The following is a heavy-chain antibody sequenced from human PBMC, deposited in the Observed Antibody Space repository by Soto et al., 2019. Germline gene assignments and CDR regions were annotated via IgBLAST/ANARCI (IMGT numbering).Heavy chain of an antibody. CDR3: AREAGVYGSGSYGMDV. CDR2: ISYDGSDK. J-gene: IGHJ6*02. Sequence: QVQLVESGGGVVQPGRSLRLSCAASGFTFSSYSMHWVRQAPGKGLEWVAVISYDGSDKYYADSVKGRFTSSRDNSKNTLYLQMNSLRAEDTAVYYCAREAGVYGSGSYGMDVWGQGTTVTVSS. D-gene: IGHD3-10*01. V-gene: IGHV3-30-3*01. CDR1: GFTFSSYS.